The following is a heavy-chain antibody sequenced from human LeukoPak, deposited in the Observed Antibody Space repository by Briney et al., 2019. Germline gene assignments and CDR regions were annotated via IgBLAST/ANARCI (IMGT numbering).Heavy chain of an antibody. CDR1: GGTFSSYA. V-gene: IGHV1-69*01. J-gene: IGHJ5*02. D-gene: IGHD2-2*01. CDR3: ARALGYCSSTSCLRTPFWFDP. CDR2: IIPIFGTA. Sequence: ASVKVSCKASGGTFSSYAISWVRQAPGQGLEWMGGIIPIFGTANYAQKFQGRVTITADESTSTAYMELSSLRSEDTAVYYCARALGYCSSTSCLRTPFWFDPWGQGTLVTVSS.